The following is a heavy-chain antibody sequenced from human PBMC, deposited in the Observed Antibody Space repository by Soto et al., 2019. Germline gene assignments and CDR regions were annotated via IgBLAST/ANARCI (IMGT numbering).Heavy chain of an antibody. Sequence: EVQLVESGGGLVQPGGSLRLSCAASGFTLSNHYMDWVRQAPGKGLEWIGLIRNAARSYSTEHAASVKGRFTISRDDSKTSLYLQMNSLRTEDTAVYYCADVTWSGDYLPWGQGTLVTVSS. J-gene: IGHJ5*02. CDR3: ADVTWSGDYLP. CDR2: IRNAARSYST. CDR1: GFTLSNHY. V-gene: IGHV3-72*01. D-gene: IGHD2-21*02.